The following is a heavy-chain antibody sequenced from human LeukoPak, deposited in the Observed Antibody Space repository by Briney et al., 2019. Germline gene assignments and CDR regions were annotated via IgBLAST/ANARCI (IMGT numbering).Heavy chain of an antibody. CDR1: GFSFSTYA. CDR2: ISSSSSTI. V-gene: IGHV3-48*04. CDR3: ARDDCSSTSCHPFDY. J-gene: IGHJ4*02. D-gene: IGHD2-2*01. Sequence: PGGSLRLSCAASGFSFSTYAMNWVRQAPGKGLEWVSYISSSSSTIYYADSVKGRFTISRDNAKNSLYLQMNSLRAEDTAVYYCARDDCSSTSCHPFDYWGQGTLVTVSS.